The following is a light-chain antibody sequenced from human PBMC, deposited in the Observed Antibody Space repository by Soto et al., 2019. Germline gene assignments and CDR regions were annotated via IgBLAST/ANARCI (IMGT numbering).Light chain of an antibody. V-gene: IGLV2-14*01. J-gene: IGLJ2*01. CDR3: SSYTATTTLVV. Sequence: QSALTQPASVSGSPGQSVTISCTGTSSDIGAFNYVSWYQHHPGKAPKLMIYGVANRPSGVSNRFSGSKSGNTASLTISGLQAEDEASYYCSSYTATTTLVVFGGGTKVTVL. CDR1: SSDIGAFNY. CDR2: GVA.